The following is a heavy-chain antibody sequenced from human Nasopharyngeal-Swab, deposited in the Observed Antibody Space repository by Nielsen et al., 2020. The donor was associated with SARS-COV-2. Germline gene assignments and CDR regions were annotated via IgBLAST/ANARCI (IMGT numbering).Heavy chain of an antibody. V-gene: IGHV3-30-3*01. CDR1: GFTFSSYA. D-gene: IGHD6-13*01. CDR2: ISYDGSKK. Sequence: GESLKISCAASGFTFSSYATHWVRQAPGKGLEWVAVISYDGSKKYYADSVKGRFTISRDNSKNTLYLQMNSLRAEDTAAYYCARDQGSSWYTYYYYYGMDVWGQGTTVTVSS. J-gene: IGHJ6*02. CDR3: ARDQGSSWYTYYYYYGMDV.